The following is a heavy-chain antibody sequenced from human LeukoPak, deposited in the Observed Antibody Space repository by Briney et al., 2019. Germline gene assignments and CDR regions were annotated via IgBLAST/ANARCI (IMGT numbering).Heavy chain of an antibody. CDR2: INHSGST. V-gene: IGHV4-34*01. D-gene: IGHD2-2*01. J-gene: IGHJ4*02. CDR1: GGSFSGYY. Sequence: SETLSLTCAVYGGSFSGYYWSWIRQPPGKGLEWIGEINHSGSTNYNPSLKSRVTISVDTSKNQFSLKLSPVTAADTAVYYCARKDCSSTSCPDFDYWGQGTLVTVSS. CDR3: ARKDCSSTSCPDFDY.